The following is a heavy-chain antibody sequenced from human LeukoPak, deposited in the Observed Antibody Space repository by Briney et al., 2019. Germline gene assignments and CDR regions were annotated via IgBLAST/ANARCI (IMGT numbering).Heavy chain of an antibody. CDR2: INPNSGGT. CDR1: GYTFTGYY. V-gene: IGHV1-2*02. J-gene: IGHJ4*02. D-gene: IGHD3-10*01. Sequence: ASVKVSCKASGYTFTGYYMHWVRQAPGQGLEWMGWINPNSGGTSYAQKFQGRVTMTRDTSISTAYMELSRLRSDDTAVYYCARGGDILLWFGELLGYYFDYWGQGTLVTVSS. CDR3: ARGGDILLWFGELLGYYFDY.